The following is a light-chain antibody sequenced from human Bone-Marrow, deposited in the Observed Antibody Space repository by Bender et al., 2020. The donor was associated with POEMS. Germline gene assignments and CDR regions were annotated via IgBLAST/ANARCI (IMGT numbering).Light chain of an antibody. CDR3: QAWESSVI. Sequence: SYELIQSPSVSVSPGQTASITCSGEKLGDKNAFWYQQKPGQSPVLVIYQDDKRPSGIPERVSGSNSGNTATLTIGGTQAMDDADYYCQAWESSVIFGGGTKLTVL. CDR2: QDD. J-gene: IGLJ2*01. V-gene: IGLV3-1*01. CDR1: KLGDKN.